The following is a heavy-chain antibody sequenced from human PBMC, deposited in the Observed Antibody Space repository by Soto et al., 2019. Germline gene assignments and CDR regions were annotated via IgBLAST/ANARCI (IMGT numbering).Heavy chain of an antibody. D-gene: IGHD6-19*01. V-gene: IGHV3-53*04. CDR2: IYSGGST. CDR1: GFTVSSNY. Sequence: EVQLVESGGGLVQPGGSLRLSCAASGFTVSSNYMSWVRQAPGKGLEWVSVIYSGGSTYYADSVNGRSTISRHNSKTTLYLQMNSLRAEDTAVYYCARGKNSGWYNLQDWGQGTLVTVSS. J-gene: IGHJ4*02. CDR3: ARGKNSGWYNLQD.